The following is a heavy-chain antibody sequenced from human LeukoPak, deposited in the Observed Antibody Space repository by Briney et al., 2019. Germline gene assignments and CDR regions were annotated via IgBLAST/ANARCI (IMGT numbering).Heavy chain of an antibody. D-gene: IGHD2-21*02. CDR2: IYPGDSDT. CDR3: ASGAYCGGDCYSGAFDI. CDR1: GYSFTNYW. J-gene: IGHJ3*02. Sequence: GESLKISCKGSGYSFTNYWIGWVRQMPGKSLEWMGIIYPGDSDTRYSPSFQGQVTISADKSISTAYLQWRSLKASDTAMYYCASGAYCGGDCYSGAFDIWGQGTMVTVSS. V-gene: IGHV5-51*01.